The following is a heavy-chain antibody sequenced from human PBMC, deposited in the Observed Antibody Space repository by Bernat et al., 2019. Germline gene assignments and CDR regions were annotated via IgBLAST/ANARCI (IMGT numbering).Heavy chain of an antibody. Sequence: QLQLQESGPGLVKPSETLSLTCTVSGGSISSSSYYWGWIRQPPGKGLEWIGSIYYSGSTYYNPSLKSRVTISVDTSKNQFSLRLSSVTAADTAVYYCARIVTDWFDPWGQGTLVTVSS. V-gene: IGHV4-39*01. CDR3: ARIVTDWFDP. J-gene: IGHJ5*02. D-gene: IGHD3-22*01. CDR2: IYYSGST. CDR1: GGSISSSSYY.